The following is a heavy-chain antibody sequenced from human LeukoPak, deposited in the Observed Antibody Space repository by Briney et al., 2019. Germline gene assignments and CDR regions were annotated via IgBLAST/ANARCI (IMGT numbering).Heavy chain of an antibody. V-gene: IGHV4-4*07. D-gene: IGHD6-19*01. CDR2: IYTSGNTRDTST. J-gene: IGHJ4*02. CDR1: GDSVSGFY. CDR3: AIDTFSSGWWDYSDY. Sequence: SETLSLTCPVSGDSVSGFYWSWIRQPAGKGLEWIGRIYTSGNTRDTSTKYNPSLKSRVSMSVDTSKNQFSLKLRSVTAADTAIYYCAIDTFSSGWWDYSDYWGQGTLVTVSS.